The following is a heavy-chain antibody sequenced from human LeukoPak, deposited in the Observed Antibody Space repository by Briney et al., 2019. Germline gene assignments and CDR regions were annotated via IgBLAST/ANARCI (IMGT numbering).Heavy chain of an antibody. D-gene: IGHD3-22*01. CDR1: GYSFTSYW. CDR3: ASSTYYYDSSGYYYVDY. CDR2: IYPGDSDT. Sequence: LGESLKISCKGSGYSFTSYWIGWVRQMPGKGLEWMGIIYPGDSDTRYSPSFQGQVTFSADKSISTAYLQWSSLKASDTAMYYCASSTYYYDSSGYYYVDYWGQGTLVTVSS. J-gene: IGHJ4*02. V-gene: IGHV5-51*01.